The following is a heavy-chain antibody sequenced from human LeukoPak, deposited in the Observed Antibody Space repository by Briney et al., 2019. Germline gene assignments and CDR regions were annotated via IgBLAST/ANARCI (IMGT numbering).Heavy chain of an antibody. Sequence: GGSLRLSCAASGFTFSSYAMSWVRQAPGKGLEWVSISGSGGSTYYADSVKGRFTISRDNSKNTLYLQMNSLRVEDTAVYYCAKDRHSSGWYGFDYWGQGTLVTVSS. V-gene: IGHV3-23*01. CDR3: AKDRHSSGWYGFDY. J-gene: IGHJ4*02. D-gene: IGHD6-19*01. CDR2: SGSGGST. CDR1: GFTFSSYA.